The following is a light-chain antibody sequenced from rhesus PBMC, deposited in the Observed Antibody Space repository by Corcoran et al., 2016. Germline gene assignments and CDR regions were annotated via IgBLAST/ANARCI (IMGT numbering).Light chain of an antibody. J-gene: IGKJ3*01. CDR1: QGISNW. CDR3: QQHDNSPFT. CDR2: RAS. Sequence: DIQMTQSPSSLSASVGDRVTITCRASQGISNWLAWYHQKPGKAPKLLISRASNLETGVPSRFSGSGSGTDFTLTISSRQPEDIAIYYCQQHDNSPFTFGPGTKLDIK. V-gene: IGKV1-69*01.